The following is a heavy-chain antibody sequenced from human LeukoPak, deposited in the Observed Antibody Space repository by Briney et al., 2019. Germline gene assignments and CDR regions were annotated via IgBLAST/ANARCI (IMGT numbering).Heavy chain of an antibody. V-gene: IGHV3-11*04. J-gene: IGHJ4*02. Sequence: PAGSPRLSCAASSLTLSNYYTSWIRQAPGKMLECVLYISNIGSTTHRADSVKGRFTISRDNAKNSLYMQMNSLRAEDTAVYYCASDISNKGFDYGGQGTVVTVSS. CDR3: ASDISNKGFDY. CDR2: ISNIGSTT. D-gene: IGHD3-3*02. CDR1: SLTLSNYY.